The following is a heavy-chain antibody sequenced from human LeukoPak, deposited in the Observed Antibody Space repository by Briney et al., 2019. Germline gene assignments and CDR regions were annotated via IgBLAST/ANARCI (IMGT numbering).Heavy chain of an antibody. CDR1: GGSVSSHY. J-gene: IGHJ3*01. Sequence: PSETLCLTCTVSGGSVSSHYWSWIRQPPGKGLEWIGDIYYTGSTNHNPSLKSRVTISVDTSENQFSLRLSSVTAADTAVYYCARDSIEGNYYELYAFDLWGQGTIVTVSS. CDR3: ARDSIEGNYYELYAFDL. CDR2: IYYTGST. D-gene: IGHD1-26*01. V-gene: IGHV4-59*02.